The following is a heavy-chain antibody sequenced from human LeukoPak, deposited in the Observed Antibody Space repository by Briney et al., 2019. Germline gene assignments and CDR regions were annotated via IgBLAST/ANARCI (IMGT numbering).Heavy chain of an antibody. CDR2: INHSGST. J-gene: IGHJ4*02. V-gene: IGHV4-34*01. CDR1: GGSFSGYY. CDR3: ARATLDTGSYPFEY. Sequence: SETLSLTCAVYGGSFSGYYWSWIRQPPGKGLEWIGEINHSGSTNYNPSLKSRVTISVDTSKNQFSLKLSSVTAADTAFYYCARATLDTGSYPFEYWGQGTLVTVPS. D-gene: IGHD1-26*01.